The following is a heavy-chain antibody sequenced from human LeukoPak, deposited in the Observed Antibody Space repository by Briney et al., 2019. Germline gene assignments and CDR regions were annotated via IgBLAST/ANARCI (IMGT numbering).Heavy chain of an antibody. CDR1: GFTFSSYW. CDR3: ARVGGSGSYSPFDY. J-gene: IGHJ4*02. V-gene: IGHV3-7*01. D-gene: IGHD3-10*01. Sequence: GGSLRLSCAASGFTFSSYWMSWVRQAPGKGLEWVANIKQDGSEKYYVDSVKGRFTISRDNAKNSLYLQMNSLRAEDTAVYYCARVGGSGSYSPFDYWGQGTLVTVSS. CDR2: IKQDGSEK.